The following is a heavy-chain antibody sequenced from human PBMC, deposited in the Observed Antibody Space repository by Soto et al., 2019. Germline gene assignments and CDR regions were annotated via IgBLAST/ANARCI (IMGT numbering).Heavy chain of an antibody. CDR3: ARGVVVTATYAFDI. CDR1: GGSVSSPTHF. J-gene: IGHJ3*02. V-gene: IGHV4-61*01. D-gene: IGHD2-21*02. CDR2: IYYSGST. Sequence: LSLTCSVSGGSVSSPTHFWSWIRQSPGKGLEWIGYIYYSGSTNYNPSLKSRVTISVDTSKNQFSLKLSSVTAADTAVYYCARGVVVTATYAFDIWGQGTMVTVSS.